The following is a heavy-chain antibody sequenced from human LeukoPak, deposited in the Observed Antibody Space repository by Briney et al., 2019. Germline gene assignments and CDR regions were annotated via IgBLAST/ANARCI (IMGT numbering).Heavy chain of an antibody. Sequence: GGSLRLSCAASGFTFSSYSMNWVRQAPGKGLEWVSYISSSSSTIYYADSVKGRFTISRDNAKNSLYLRMNSLRAEDTAVYYCATEVIVGATTFDYWGQGTLVTVSS. D-gene: IGHD1-26*01. J-gene: IGHJ4*02. CDR3: ATEVIVGATTFDY. CDR1: GFTFSSYS. V-gene: IGHV3-48*04. CDR2: ISSSSSTI.